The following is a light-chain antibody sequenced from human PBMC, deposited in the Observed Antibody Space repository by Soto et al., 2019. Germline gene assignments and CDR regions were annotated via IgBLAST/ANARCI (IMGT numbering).Light chain of an antibody. J-gene: IGKJ5*01. V-gene: IGKV3-20*01. Sequence: EFVLTQSPGTLSLSPGDRATLSFRASQSVAGAYVAWYQQRPGQAPRLLISEASSRATGIPDRFSGSGSGTDFTLTIDRLEPEDFAMYYCQQHGSSPITFGQGTRLEIK. CDR1: QSVAGAY. CDR3: QQHGSSPIT. CDR2: EAS.